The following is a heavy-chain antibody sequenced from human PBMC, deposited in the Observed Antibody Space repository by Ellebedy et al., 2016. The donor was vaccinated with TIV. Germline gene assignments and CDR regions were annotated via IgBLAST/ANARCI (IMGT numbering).Heavy chain of an antibody. D-gene: IGHD4-17*01. Sequence: GESLKISXAASGFTFRNYAMSWVRQAPGKGLEWVSTITESGGSTYADSVKGRFTISRDNSKNVLYLQMNGLRVEDTAMYYCAKPARTDATDYWGQGTLVTVSS. V-gene: IGHV3-23*01. J-gene: IGHJ4*02. CDR3: AKPARTDATDY. CDR2: ITESGGST. CDR1: GFTFRNYA.